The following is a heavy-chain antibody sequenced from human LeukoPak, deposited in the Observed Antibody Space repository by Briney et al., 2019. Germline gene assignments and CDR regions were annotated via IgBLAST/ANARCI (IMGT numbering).Heavy chain of an antibody. Sequence: KASETLSLTCAVYGGSFSGYYWSWIRQPPGKGLEWIGEINHSGSTNYNPSLKSRVTISVDTSKNQFSLKLSSVTAADTAVYYCARGLYGHYYNSSGYRLDYWGQGTLVTVSS. CDR1: GGSFSGYY. J-gene: IGHJ4*02. D-gene: IGHD3-22*01. CDR3: ARGLYGHYYNSSGYRLDY. V-gene: IGHV4-34*01. CDR2: INHSGST.